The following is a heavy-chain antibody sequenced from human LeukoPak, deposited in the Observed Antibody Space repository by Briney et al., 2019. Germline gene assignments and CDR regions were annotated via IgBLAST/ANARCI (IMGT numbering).Heavy chain of an antibody. CDR1: GFTFSSYA. Sequence: GGSLRLSCAVSGFTFSSYAMSWVRQAPGKGLEWVSAIRAGDGSTYYADSVKGRFTISRDNSKNTLYLQMNSLRAEDTAVYYCAKLEGTYYSGSSILDWGQGTLVTVSS. D-gene: IGHD3-10*01. CDR3: AKLEGTYYSGSSILD. CDR2: IRAGDGST. J-gene: IGHJ4*02. V-gene: IGHV3-23*01.